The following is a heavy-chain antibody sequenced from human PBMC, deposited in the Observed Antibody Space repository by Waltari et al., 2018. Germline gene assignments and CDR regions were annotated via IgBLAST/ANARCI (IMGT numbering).Heavy chain of an antibody. J-gene: IGHJ4*02. V-gene: IGHV2-5*02. CDR1: GFSLSTSGGS. Sequence: QITLKEFGPTLVKPTQTLTLTCSFSGFSLSTSGGSVGWFRQPPGKALEWLALIYWDDDKRYSRNMKSRLTIKKQISKNLVVLKMTNMDHVDTATYYCAHVHQTVDYYNFDYWGQGTLVTVSS. CDR2: IYWDDDK. CDR3: AHVHQTVDYYNFDY. D-gene: IGHD1-26*01.